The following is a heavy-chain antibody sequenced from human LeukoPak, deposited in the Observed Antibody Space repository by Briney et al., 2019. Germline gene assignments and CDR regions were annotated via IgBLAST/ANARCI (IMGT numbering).Heavy chain of an antibody. Sequence: RTGGSLRLSCAASGFTFDDYGMTWVRQAPGKGLEWVSGINWNGGSSGYADSVKGRFTISRDNAKNSLYLQMNSLRAEDTAVYYCARDFPIVGAAGWFDPWGQGTLVTVSS. V-gene: IGHV3-20*04. CDR1: GFTFDDYG. J-gene: IGHJ5*02. D-gene: IGHD1-26*01. CDR3: ARDFPIVGAAGWFDP. CDR2: INWNGGSS.